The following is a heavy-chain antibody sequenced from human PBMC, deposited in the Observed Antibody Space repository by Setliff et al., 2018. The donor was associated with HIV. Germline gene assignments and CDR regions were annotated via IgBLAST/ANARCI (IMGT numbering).Heavy chain of an antibody. CDR1: GGSIRSGSYY. CDR2: IYTNGYT. Sequence: TLYLTCTVSGGSIRSGSYYWTWIRQPAGKGPEWIGHIYTNGYTNYNPSLKSRVTISVDTSRDQFSLQLTSVTAADTAVYYCARAPPGIQNDAFDVWGQGTMVTVSS. V-gene: IGHV4-61*09. CDR3: ARAPPGIQNDAFDV. J-gene: IGHJ3*01.